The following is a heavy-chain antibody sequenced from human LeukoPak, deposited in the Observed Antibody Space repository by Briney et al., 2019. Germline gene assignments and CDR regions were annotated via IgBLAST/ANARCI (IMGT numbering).Heavy chain of an antibody. Sequence: PSETLSLTCAVSGGSVSSGGFSWSWIRQPPGKGLEWIGYMYHGGSTYYNPSLESRVTISVDRSKNQLSLKLTSVTAADTAVYYCASTNDFGDYVGAWGQGTLVTVSS. CDR2: MYHGGST. CDR1: GGSVSSGGFS. D-gene: IGHD4-17*01. V-gene: IGHV4-30-2*01. J-gene: IGHJ5*02. CDR3: ASTNDFGDYVGA.